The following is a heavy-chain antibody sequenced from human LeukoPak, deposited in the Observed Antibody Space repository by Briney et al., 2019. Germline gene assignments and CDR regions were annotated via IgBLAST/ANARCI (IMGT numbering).Heavy chain of an antibody. CDR3: ARDLAVARVFGYFDY. CDR2: ISSSSSTI. Sequence: GGSLRLSCAASGFTFSSYAMHWVRQAPGKGLEWVSYISSSSSTIYYADSVKGRFTISRDNAKNSLYLQMNSLRDEDTAVYYCARDLAVARVFGYFDYWGQGTLVTVSS. CDR1: GFTFSSYA. J-gene: IGHJ4*02. D-gene: IGHD6-19*01. V-gene: IGHV3-48*02.